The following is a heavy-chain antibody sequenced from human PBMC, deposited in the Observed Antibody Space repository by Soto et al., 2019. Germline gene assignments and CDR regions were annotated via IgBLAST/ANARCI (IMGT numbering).Heavy chain of an antibody. D-gene: IGHD2-8*01. Sequence: SLRPSCADPGFTFSTYGMHWVFLAPCKGLEWVAVISYDGSDEYYADSVKGRFTISRDNSKSTLYLQMNSLRAEDTAVYHCASRSATVLSLTYWGPGTQVTISS. V-gene: IGHV3-30*03. CDR2: ISYDGSDE. CDR3: ASRSATVLSLTY. J-gene: IGHJ4*02. CDR1: GFTFSTYG.